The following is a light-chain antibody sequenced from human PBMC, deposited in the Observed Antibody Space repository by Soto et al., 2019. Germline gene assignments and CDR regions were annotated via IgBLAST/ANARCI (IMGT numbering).Light chain of an antibody. CDR1: QGVNID. V-gene: IGKV3D-15*01. J-gene: IGKJ3*01. CDR3: QQFKTWPCT. CDR2: TAS. Sequence: EIVLTQSPATLSVSPGDRATLSCRASQGVNIDLVWYQQKPGQAPRLLMFTASARATGIPARFTGGGSETDFTLTISSPQPEDSAIYYCQQFKTWPCTFGPGTKVEIK.